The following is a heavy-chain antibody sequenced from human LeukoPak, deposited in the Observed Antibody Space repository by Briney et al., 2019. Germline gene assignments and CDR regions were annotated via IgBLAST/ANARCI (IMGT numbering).Heavy chain of an antibody. CDR1: GYTFTTYA. D-gene: IGHD6-19*01. CDR3: ARGIAVAYFDY. Sequence: ASVKVSCKASGYTFTTYAMHWVRQAPGRRLEWMGWINTGNGYTKYSQNFQGRVTITRDTSASSAYMELSSLKSEDTAVYYCARGIAVAYFDYWGQGTLVTVSS. J-gene: IGHJ4*02. V-gene: IGHV1-3*04. CDR2: INTGNGYT.